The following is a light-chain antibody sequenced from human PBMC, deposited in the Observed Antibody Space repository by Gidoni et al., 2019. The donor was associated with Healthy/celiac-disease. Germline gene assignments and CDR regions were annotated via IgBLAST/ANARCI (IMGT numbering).Light chain of an antibody. CDR2: GAS. V-gene: IGKV3-20*01. CDR1: QSVSSSY. CDR3: QQDGSSPPT. Sequence: VFTRSVGTLSLSPGERATLSCRASQSVSSSYLAWYQQKPGQAPRLLIYGASSRATGISDRFSGSGCVRDLNLTLSRLEPEDFAVYYCQQDGSSPPTFGQGTKVEIK. J-gene: IGKJ1*01.